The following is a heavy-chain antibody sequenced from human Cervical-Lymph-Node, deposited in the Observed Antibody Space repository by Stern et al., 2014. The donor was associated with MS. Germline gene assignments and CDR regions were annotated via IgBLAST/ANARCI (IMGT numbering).Heavy chain of an antibody. Sequence: EVQLVESGGGLVQPGGSLRLSCAASGFTFSDHYMDWVRQAPGKGLEWVGRIRDKANSHTTEYAASVKGRFTISRDDSKNSLYLQMNSLKTEDTAVYYCVRDLRRGSYHHYNIWGQGTLVTVSS. D-gene: IGHD5-24*01. CDR1: GFTFSDHY. CDR3: VRDLRRGSYHHYNI. J-gene: IGHJ4*02. CDR2: IRDKANSHTT. V-gene: IGHV3-72*01.